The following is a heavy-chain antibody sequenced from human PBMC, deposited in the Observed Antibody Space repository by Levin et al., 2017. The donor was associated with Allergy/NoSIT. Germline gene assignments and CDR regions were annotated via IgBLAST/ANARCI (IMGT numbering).Heavy chain of an antibody. CDR1: GFTVSSVY. CDR3: ARVPLVIPGAPAMDV. J-gene: IGHJ6*03. Sequence: GGSLRLSCAASGFTVSSVYISWVRQAPGKGLEWVSVIYTTGTTYYADSVRGRFTISRDNSKNTLYLQMNTLRAEDTAVYYCARVPLVIPGAPAMDVWGAGTTVTVSS. V-gene: IGHV3-66*01. CDR2: IYTTGTT. D-gene: IGHD2-2*01.